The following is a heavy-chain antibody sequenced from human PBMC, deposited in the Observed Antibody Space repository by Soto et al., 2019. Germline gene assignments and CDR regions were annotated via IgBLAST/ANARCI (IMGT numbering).Heavy chain of an antibody. J-gene: IGHJ4*02. CDR3: ARAMTTVTTLDY. CDR1: GGSISSGGYS. D-gene: IGHD4-17*01. CDR2: ISHSGST. V-gene: IGHV4-30-2*01. Sequence: QLQLQESGSGLVKPSQTLSLTCAVSGGSISSGGYSWSGIRQPPGKGLEWIGYISHSGSTYYNPSLKSRVTISVDRSKNQFSLKLSSVTAADTALYYCARAMTTVTTLDYWGQGTLVTVSS.